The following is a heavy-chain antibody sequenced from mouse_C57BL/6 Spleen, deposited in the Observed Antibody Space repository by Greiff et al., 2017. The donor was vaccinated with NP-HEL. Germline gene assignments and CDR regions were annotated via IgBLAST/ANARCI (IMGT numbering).Heavy chain of an antibody. CDR2: ISDGGSYT. J-gene: IGHJ2*01. V-gene: IGHV5-4*01. CDR3: EGDLRYYLDY. CDR1: GFTFSSYA. Sequence: EVKLVESGGGLVKPGGSLKLSCAASGFTFSSYAMSWVRQTPEKRLEWVATISDGGSYTYYPDNVKGRFTIARDNAKNNLYLQMSHLKSEDTAMYYCEGDLRYYLDYWGQGTTLTVSS.